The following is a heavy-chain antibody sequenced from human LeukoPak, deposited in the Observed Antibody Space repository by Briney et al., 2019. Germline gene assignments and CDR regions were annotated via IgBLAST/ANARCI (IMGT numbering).Heavy chain of an antibody. CDR1: GGSISSYY. Sequence: SETLSLTCTVSGGSISSYYWSWIRQPPGKGLEWIGYIYYSGSTNYNPSLKSRVTISVDTSKNQFSLKLSSVTAADTAVYYCARYSGGSGWTYFDYWGQGTLVTVSS. CDR3: ARYSGGSGWTYFDY. D-gene: IGHD6-19*01. J-gene: IGHJ4*02. V-gene: IGHV4-59*01. CDR2: IYYSGST.